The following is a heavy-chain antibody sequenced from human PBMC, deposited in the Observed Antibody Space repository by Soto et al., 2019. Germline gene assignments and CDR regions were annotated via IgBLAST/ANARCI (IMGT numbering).Heavy chain of an antibody. CDR2: IYYSRST. CDR3: ARQAYIAAPMDV. CDR1: GGSISSYY. V-gene: IGHV4-59*01. J-gene: IGHJ6*02. Sequence: QVQLQESGPGLVKPSETLSLTCTVSGGSISSYYWSWIRQPPGKGLEWIGYIYYSRSTNYNPSLKSRVTISVDTSKNQFSLKLCSVTAADTAVYYCARQAYIAAPMDVWGQGTTVTVSS. D-gene: IGHD6-13*01.